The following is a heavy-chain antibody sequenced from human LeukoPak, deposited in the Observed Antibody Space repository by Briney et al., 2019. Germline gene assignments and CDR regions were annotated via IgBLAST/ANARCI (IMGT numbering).Heavy chain of an antibody. CDR1: ADSISSSNW. D-gene: IGHD4-17*01. CDR3: ARSGGITAVIDY. J-gene: IGHJ4*02. Sequence: PSVTLSLTCAVSADSISSSNWWSWVSPPPGEVLEWSGEIYHSGSTNYTPSLKSRVTISVDKSKNQFSLKLSSVTAADTAVYYCARSGGITAVIDYWGQGTLVTVSS. CDR2: IYHSGST. V-gene: IGHV4-4*02.